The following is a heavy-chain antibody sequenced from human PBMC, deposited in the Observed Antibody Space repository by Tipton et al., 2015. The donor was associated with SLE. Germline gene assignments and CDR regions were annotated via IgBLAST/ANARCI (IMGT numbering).Heavy chain of an antibody. D-gene: IGHD3-10*01. Sequence: SLRLSCAVSGFTFSNYAMSWVRQAPGKGLEWVSVIYSGGSTYYADSVKGRFTISRDNAKNSLYLRMNSLRVEDTAVYFCAGDDYASGITWGQGTLVTVSS. J-gene: IGHJ5*02. CDR2: IYSGGST. CDR1: GFTFSNYA. V-gene: IGHV3-23*03. CDR3: AGDDYASGIT.